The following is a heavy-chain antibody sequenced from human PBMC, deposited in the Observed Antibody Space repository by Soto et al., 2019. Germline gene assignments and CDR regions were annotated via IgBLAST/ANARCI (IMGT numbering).Heavy chain of an antibody. CDR2: IKSKTEVGTT. J-gene: IGHJ6*02. D-gene: IGHD1-20*01. V-gene: IGHV3-15*01. CDR3: TTALTGKDGYYYYYGMDV. CDR1: GFTFSNAW. Sequence: EVQLVESGGGLVKPGGSLRLSCAASGFTFSNAWMSWVRQAPGKGLEWVGRIKSKTEVGTTDYAAPVKGRVTISRAESKNTLYLQMDRLKTEDTAVYYCTTALTGKDGYYYYYGMDVWGQGTTVTVSS.